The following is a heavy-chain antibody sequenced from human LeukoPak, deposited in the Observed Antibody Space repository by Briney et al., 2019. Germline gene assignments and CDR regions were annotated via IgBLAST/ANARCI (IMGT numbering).Heavy chain of an antibody. J-gene: IGHJ4*02. CDR1: GFTFSRYW. V-gene: IGHV3-7*01. CDR2: IKQDGSEK. CDR3: ASASRIAAAGDY. D-gene: IGHD6-13*01. Sequence: GGSLRLSCAASGFTFSRYWMSWVRQAPGKGLEWVANIKQDGSEKYYVDSVKGRFTISRDNAKNSLYLQMNSLRAEDTAVYYCASASRIAAAGDYWGQGTLVTVSS.